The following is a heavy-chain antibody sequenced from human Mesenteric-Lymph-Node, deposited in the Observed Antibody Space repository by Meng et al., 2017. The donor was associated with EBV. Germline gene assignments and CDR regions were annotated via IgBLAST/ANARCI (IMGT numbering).Heavy chain of an antibody. Sequence: QVQLQESGPGQVKPSETLSLTCSVSGDSVSSRSYYWVWIRQPPGKGLEWIGYIDYNGSTTYKPSLKSRVTMSLDTSKNQFSLRLSSVTAADTAVYYCAREAVGATVDHWGQGTLVTVSS. CDR1: GDSVSSRSYY. CDR3: AREAVGATVDH. CDR2: IDYNGST. V-gene: IGHV4-61*01. D-gene: IGHD1-26*01. J-gene: IGHJ4*02.